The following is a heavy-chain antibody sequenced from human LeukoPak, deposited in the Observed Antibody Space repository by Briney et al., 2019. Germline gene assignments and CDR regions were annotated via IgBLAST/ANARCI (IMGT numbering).Heavy chain of an antibody. Sequence: SETLSLTCTVSGGSISSGGYYWSWIRQHPGKGLEWIGYIYYSGSTYYNPSLKSRVTISVDTSKNQFSLKLSSVTAADTAVYYCARDRRLLTYYYYGMDVWGRGTTVTVSS. CDR1: GGSISSGGYY. D-gene: IGHD4/OR15-4a*01. J-gene: IGHJ6*02. V-gene: IGHV4-31*03. CDR2: IYYSGST. CDR3: ARDRRLLTYYYYGMDV.